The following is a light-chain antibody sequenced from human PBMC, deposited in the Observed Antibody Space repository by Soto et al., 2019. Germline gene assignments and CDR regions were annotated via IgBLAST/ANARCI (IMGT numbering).Light chain of an antibody. Sequence: QSALTQPPSASGSPGQSVTISCTGTSSDVGGYNYVSWYQQYPGKAPKLMIYGVNKRPSGVPDRFSGTKSANTASLTVSGLQLEDEADYYCSSYAGNNNLVFGGGTQLTVL. CDR2: GVN. V-gene: IGLV2-8*01. CDR1: SSDVGGYNY. J-gene: IGLJ3*02. CDR3: SSYAGNNNLV.